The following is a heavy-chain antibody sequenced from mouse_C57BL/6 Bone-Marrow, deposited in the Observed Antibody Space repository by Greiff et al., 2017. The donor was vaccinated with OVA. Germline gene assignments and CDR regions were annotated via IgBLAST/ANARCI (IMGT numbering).Heavy chain of an antibody. J-gene: IGHJ4*01. CDR1: GFTFSSYG. V-gene: IGHV5-6*01. Sequence: DVQLQESGGDLVKPGGSLKLSCAASGFTFSSYGMSWVRQTPDKRLEWVATISSGGSYTYYPDSVKGRFTISRDNAKNTLYLQMSSLKSEDTAMYYCARPCFRWGQGTSVTVSS. CDR3: ARPCFR. CDR2: ISSGGSYT.